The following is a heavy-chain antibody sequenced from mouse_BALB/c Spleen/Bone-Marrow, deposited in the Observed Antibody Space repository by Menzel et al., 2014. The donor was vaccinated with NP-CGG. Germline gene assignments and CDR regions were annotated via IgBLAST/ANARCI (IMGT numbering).Heavy chain of an antibody. D-gene: IGHD2-3*01. V-gene: IGHV5-6-4*01. CDR2: ISSGGSYT. CDR1: GFTFSSYT. CDR3: TRDLYDGYSYYAMDY. J-gene: IGHJ4*01. Sequence: EVHLVESRGGLVKPGGSLKLSCAASGFTFSSYTMSWVRRTPEKRLEWVATISSGGSYTYYPDSVKGRFTISRDNAKNTLYLQMSSLKSEDTAMYYCTRDLYDGYSYYAMDYWGQGTSVTVSS.